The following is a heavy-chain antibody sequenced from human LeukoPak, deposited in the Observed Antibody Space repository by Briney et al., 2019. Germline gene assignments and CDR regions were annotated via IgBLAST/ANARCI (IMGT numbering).Heavy chain of an antibody. J-gene: IGHJ4*01. CDR2: IYSGGST. CDR3: ARTSAAKGY. Sequence: GGSLRLSCAASGNYWMHWVRQAPGKGLEWVSVIYSGGSTYYADSVKGRFTISRDNSKNTLYLQMNSLRAEDTAVYYCARTSAAKGYWGHGTLVTVFS. CDR1: GNYW. V-gene: IGHV3-53*01. D-gene: IGHD2-15*01.